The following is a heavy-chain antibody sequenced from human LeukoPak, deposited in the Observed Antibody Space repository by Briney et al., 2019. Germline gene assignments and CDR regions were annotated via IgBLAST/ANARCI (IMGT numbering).Heavy chain of an antibody. CDR3: ARGRSGSTNWFDP. D-gene: IGHD3-10*01. J-gene: IGHJ5*02. V-gene: IGHV3-21*01. CDR2: ISSSSSYI. Sequence: PGGSLRLSCAASGFTFSSYSMNWVRRAPGKGLEWVSSISSSSSYIYYADSVKGRFTISRDNAKNSLYLQMNSLRAEDTAVYYCARGRSGSTNWFDPWGQGTLVTVSS. CDR1: GFTFSSYS.